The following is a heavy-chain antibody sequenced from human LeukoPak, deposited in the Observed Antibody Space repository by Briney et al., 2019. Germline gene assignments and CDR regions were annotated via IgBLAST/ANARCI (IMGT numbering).Heavy chain of an antibody. Sequence: SVKVSCKASGGTFSSYAISWVRQAPGQGLEWMGGIIPIFGTANYAQKFRGRVTITADESTSTAYMELSSLRSEDTAVYYCARVRFPRYCSGGSCYLWFDPWGQGTLVTVSS. CDR3: ARVRFPRYCSGGSCYLWFDP. D-gene: IGHD2-15*01. CDR1: GGTFSSYA. CDR2: IIPIFGTA. J-gene: IGHJ5*02. V-gene: IGHV1-69*13.